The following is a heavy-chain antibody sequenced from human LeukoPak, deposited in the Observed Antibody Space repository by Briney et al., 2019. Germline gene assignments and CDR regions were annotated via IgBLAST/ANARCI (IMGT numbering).Heavy chain of an antibody. CDR3: ARVRDLYRDY. Sequence: PGGSLRLSCAASGFTFSTYTMNWVRQAPGKGLEWVSSISGGSTYTFYADSVKGRFTISRDNAKNSVYLQMNSLRVEDTAVYYCARVRDLYRDYWGQGTLVTVSS. CDR2: ISGGSTYT. V-gene: IGHV3-21*06. CDR1: GFTFSTYT. D-gene: IGHD2-2*02. J-gene: IGHJ4*02.